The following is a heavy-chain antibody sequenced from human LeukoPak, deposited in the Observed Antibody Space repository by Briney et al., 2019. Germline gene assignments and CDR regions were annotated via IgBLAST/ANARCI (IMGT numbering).Heavy chain of an antibody. Sequence: ASVKVSCKTSGYTVNDYYVHWVRQAPGQGLEWMGWINPNSGRTNYAPKFQGRVTLTTDTSISTAYMELSSLISGDTALYFCARDSSDVLTGYYHFWGQGTLVTVSS. J-gene: IGHJ4*02. CDR1: GYTVNDYY. CDR2: INPNSGRT. V-gene: IGHV1-2*02. D-gene: IGHD3-9*01. CDR3: ARDSSDVLTGYYHF.